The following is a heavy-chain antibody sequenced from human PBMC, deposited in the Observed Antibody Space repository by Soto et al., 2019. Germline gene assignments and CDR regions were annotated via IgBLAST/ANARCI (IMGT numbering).Heavy chain of an antibody. J-gene: IGHJ6*03. CDR1: GDSISSYY. CDR3: ASSRPINYVNSGVDYYYMDV. CDR2: IYYSGST. D-gene: IGHD5-12*01. V-gene: IGHV4-59*01. Sequence: SETLSLTCTVSGDSISSYYWSWLRQPPGKGLEWIGYIYYSGSTNYNPSLKSRVTISVDTSKNQFSLKLSSVTAADTAVYYCASSRPINYVNSGVDYYYMDVWGKGTTVTVSS.